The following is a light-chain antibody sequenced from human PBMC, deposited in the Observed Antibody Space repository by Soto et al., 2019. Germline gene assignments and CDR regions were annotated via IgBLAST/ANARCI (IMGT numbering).Light chain of an antibody. CDR3: SSYTSSANWV. Sequence: QSVLTQPASVSGSPGQSITISCTGTSSDVGGYNYVSWYQQHPGKAPKLMIYEVRNRPSGVSNRFSGSKSGNTASLTISGLQAEDEADYYCSSYTSSANWVFGGGTKLTVL. CDR2: EVR. CDR1: SSDVGGYNY. J-gene: IGLJ3*02. V-gene: IGLV2-14*01.